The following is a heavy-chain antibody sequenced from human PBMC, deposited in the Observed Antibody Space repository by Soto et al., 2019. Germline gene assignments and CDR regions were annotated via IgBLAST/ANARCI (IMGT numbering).Heavy chain of an antibody. V-gene: IGHV3-30-3*01. D-gene: IGHD3-10*01. CDR2: ISYDGSNK. CDR3: AANYYGAGSYDY. CDR1: GFTFSSYA. Sequence: QVQLVESGGGVVQPGRSLRLSCAASGFTFSSYAMHWVRQAPGKGLEWVAVISYDGSNKYYADSVKGRFTISRDNSKNTLYLQMNSLRAEDTAGYYCAANYYGAGSYDYWGQGTLVTVSS. J-gene: IGHJ4*02.